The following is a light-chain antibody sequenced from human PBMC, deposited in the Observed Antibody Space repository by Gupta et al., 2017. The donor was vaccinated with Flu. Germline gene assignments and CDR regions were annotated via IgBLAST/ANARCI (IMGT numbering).Light chain of an antibody. CDR2: DTS. J-gene: IGKJ4*01. Sequence: EIVLTQSPVALSLSPGERTTLSCRASQSIAGYLAWYQQRPGQAPKLLIYDTSIRASGIPARFSGSGYETDFTLTISSRVPEDFAVYYCQQRSNGPPGDSFGGGTKVEIK. V-gene: IGKV3-11*01. CDR3: QQRSNGPPGDS. CDR1: QSIAGY.